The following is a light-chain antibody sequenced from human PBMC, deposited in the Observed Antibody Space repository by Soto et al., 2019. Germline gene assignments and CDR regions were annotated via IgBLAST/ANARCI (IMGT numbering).Light chain of an antibody. Sequence: EIVLTQSPGTLSLSPGERATLSCRASQSVNTIYFAWYQQKPGQAHRLLIYSTSNRATGIPDRFSGSGSGTDVTLTISRLEPEDFAVYYCQQYDTSPRTFGQGTKVEIK. V-gene: IGKV3-20*01. CDR2: STS. CDR3: QQYDTSPRT. CDR1: QSVNTIY. J-gene: IGKJ1*01.